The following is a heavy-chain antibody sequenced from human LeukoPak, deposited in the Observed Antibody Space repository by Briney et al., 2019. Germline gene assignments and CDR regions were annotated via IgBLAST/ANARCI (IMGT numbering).Heavy chain of an antibody. V-gene: IGHV3-48*01. Sequence: AGGSLRLSCAASGFTFSSYSMNWVRQAPGKGLEWVSYISSSSSTIYYADSVKGRFTISRDNAKNSLYLQMNSRRAEDTAVYYCARDILRGDDAFDIWGQGTMVTVSS. J-gene: IGHJ3*02. CDR3: ARDILRGDDAFDI. D-gene: IGHD4-17*01. CDR2: ISSSSSTI. CDR1: GFTFSSYS.